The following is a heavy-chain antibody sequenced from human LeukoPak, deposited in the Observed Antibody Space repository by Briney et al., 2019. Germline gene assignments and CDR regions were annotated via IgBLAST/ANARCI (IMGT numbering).Heavy chain of an antibody. CDR1: GGSFSGYY. CDR3: ARAAYYYDSSGYYSTALYFDY. Sequence: SETLSLTCAVYGGSFSGYYWSWIRQPPGKGLEWIGEINHSGSTHYNPSLKSRVTISVDTSKNQFSLKLSSVTAADTAVYYCARAAYYYDSSGYYSTALYFDYWGQGTLVTVSS. D-gene: IGHD3-22*01. V-gene: IGHV4-34*01. CDR2: INHSGST. J-gene: IGHJ4*02.